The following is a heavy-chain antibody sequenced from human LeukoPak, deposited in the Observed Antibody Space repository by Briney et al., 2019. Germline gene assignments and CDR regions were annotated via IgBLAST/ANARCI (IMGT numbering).Heavy chain of an antibody. D-gene: IGHD7-27*01. CDR1: GGSISTSSYY. J-gene: IGHJ4*02. CDR2: IYHSGTT. CDR3: ATTMGN. Sequence: SETLSLTCTVSGGSISTSSYYWRWIRQPPGKGLEWIASIYHSGTTYYNPSLKSRVTISVDTSKNQFYLKLSSMTAADTAVYYCATTMGNWGQGALVTVSS. V-gene: IGHV4-39*07.